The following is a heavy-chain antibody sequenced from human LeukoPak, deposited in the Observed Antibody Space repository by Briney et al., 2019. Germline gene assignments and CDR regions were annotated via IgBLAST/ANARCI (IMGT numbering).Heavy chain of an antibody. CDR2: MYSGGST. V-gene: IGHV3-53*01. CDR1: GFTVSNNY. CDR3: ARGNYASTGPGALDI. D-gene: IGHD3-22*01. Sequence: PGGSFDLSCAASGFTVSNNYMSWVGQAPGKGLEWVSVMYSGGSTNYADSVKGRFIISRDDSKNILDLQMNSLKAEDTAVYYCARGNYASTGPGALDIWGQGTLVTVSS. J-gene: IGHJ3*02.